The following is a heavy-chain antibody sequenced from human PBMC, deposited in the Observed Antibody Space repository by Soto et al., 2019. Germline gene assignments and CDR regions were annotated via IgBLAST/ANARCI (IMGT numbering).Heavy chain of an antibody. CDR1: GFTFSSYA. CDR3: ARDPADFWSGYRREDYYYYGTDV. V-gene: IGHV3-30-3*01. CDR2: ISYDGSNK. D-gene: IGHD3-3*01. J-gene: IGHJ6*02. Sequence: QVQLVESGGGVVQPGRSLRLSCAASGFTFSSYAMHWVRQAPGKRLEWVAVISYDGSNKYYADSVKGRFTISRDNSKNTLYLQMNSLKAEDTAVYYCARDPADFWSGYRREDYYYYGTDVWGQGTTVTVSS.